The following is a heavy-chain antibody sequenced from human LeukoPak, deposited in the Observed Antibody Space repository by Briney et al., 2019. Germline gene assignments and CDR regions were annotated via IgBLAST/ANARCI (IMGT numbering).Heavy chain of an antibody. Sequence: GGSLRLSCAASGFTFDDYGMSSVRHAPGKGLEWVSGINWNGGSTGYADSMKGRFTISRDNAKNSLYLQMNSLRAEDTALYYCARVLSSSSGWDYWGQGTLVTVSS. CDR2: INWNGGST. D-gene: IGHD6-6*01. V-gene: IGHV3-20*04. J-gene: IGHJ4*02. CDR1: GFTFDDYG. CDR3: ARVLSSSSGWDY.